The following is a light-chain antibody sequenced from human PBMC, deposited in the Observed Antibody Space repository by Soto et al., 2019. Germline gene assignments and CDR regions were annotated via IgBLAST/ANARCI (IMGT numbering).Light chain of an antibody. CDR2: DAS. V-gene: IGKV3-11*01. Sequence: EIVLTQSPATLSLSPGERATLSCRASQNINRYLAWYHQKPGQPPRLLIYDASTRATGIPARFSGSGSGTDFTLTISSLEPEDSAIYYCQQRSSWHTFGQGTKVDIK. CDR1: QNINRY. CDR3: QQRSSWHT. J-gene: IGKJ1*01.